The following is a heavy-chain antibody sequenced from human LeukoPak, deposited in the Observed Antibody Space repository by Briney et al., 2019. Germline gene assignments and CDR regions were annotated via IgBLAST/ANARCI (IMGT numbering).Heavy chain of an antibody. D-gene: IGHD5-12*01. CDR2: ISYDGGDS. Sequence: PGRPLRLSCAASGFTFSSHAMHWVRQAPGKGLEWVAVISYDGGDSVYAESVKGRFTISRDNSKNTLYLQMNSLRTEDTAVYYCAKDGATMGYYFDYWGQGTLVTVSS. V-gene: IGHV3-30*18. J-gene: IGHJ4*02. CDR3: AKDGATMGYYFDY. CDR1: GFTFSSHA.